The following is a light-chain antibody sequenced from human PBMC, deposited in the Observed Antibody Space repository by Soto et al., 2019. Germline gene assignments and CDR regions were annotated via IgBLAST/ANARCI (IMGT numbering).Light chain of an antibody. CDR2: DAS. CDR3: QQFSCHPRT. CDR1: QIVITN. V-gene: IGKV3-20*01. Sequence: SLFAPDSSTLAVSPGESAPPSCRDSQIVITNLACYQQPPGPARRLMIYDASSRAAVIPDRSGGGGAREDFTPTISILEPEDVIVYCRQQFSCHPRTFGGGTKVDIK. J-gene: IGKJ4*01.